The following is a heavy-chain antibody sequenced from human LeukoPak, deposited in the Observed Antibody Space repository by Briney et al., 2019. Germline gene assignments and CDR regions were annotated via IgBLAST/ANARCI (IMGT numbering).Heavy chain of an antibody. CDR2: INHSGST. D-gene: IGHD3-22*01. CDR1: GGSFSGYY. Sequence: SETLSLTCAVYGGSFSGYYWSWIRQPPGKGLEWIGEINHSGSTNYNPSLKSRVTISVDTSKNQFSLKLSSVTAADTAVYYCASHRSNIGSGYLPVFGYWGQGTLVTVSS. V-gene: IGHV4-34*01. CDR3: ASHRSNIGSGYLPVFGY. J-gene: IGHJ4*02.